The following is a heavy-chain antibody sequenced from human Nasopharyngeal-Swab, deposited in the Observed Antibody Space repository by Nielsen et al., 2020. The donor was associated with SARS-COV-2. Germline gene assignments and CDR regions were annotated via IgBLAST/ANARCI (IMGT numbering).Heavy chain of an antibody. J-gene: IGHJ4*02. Sequence: GESLKISCVASGFTFRRYWMHWGRQAPGEGPVWVSHINSAGSATSYADSVKGRFTISRDNAKSTLYLQMNSLRGDDTAIYFCAKDFWGALDSWGQGTLVTVSS. D-gene: IGHD3-16*01. CDR3: AKDFWGALDS. CDR2: INSAGSAT. V-gene: IGHV3-74*01. CDR1: GFTFRRYW.